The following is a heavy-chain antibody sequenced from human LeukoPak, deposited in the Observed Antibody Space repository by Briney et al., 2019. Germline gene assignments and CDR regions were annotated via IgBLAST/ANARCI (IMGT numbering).Heavy chain of an antibody. CDR1: GFTFSNAW. Sequence: GGSLRLSCAASGFTFSNAWMSWVRQAPGKGLEWDGRIKSKTDGGTTDYAAPVKGRFTISRDDSKNTLYLQMNSLKTEDTAVYYCTTDFSDYDFWKDYYYYYMDVWGKGTTVTVSS. CDR2: IKSKTDGGTT. CDR3: TTDFSDYDFWKDYYYYYMDV. V-gene: IGHV3-15*01. J-gene: IGHJ6*03. D-gene: IGHD3-3*01.